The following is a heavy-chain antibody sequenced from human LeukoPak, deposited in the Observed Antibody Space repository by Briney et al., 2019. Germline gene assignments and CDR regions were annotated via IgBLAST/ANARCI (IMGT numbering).Heavy chain of an antibody. D-gene: IGHD3-3*01. CDR2: IYYSGST. CDR3: ARQLFLLGDAFDI. V-gene: IGHV4-39*01. CDR1: GGSISSSSYY. J-gene: IGHJ3*02. Sequence: SETLSLTCTVSGGSISSSSYYWGWIRQPPGKGLEWIGSIYYSGSTYYNPSLKNRVTISVDTSKNQFSLKLSSVTAADTAVYYCARQLFLLGDAFDIWGQGTMVTVSS.